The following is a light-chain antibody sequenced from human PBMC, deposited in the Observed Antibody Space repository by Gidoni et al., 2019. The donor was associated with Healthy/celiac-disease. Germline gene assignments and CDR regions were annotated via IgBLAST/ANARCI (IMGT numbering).Light chain of an antibody. J-gene: IGKJ5*01. CDR1: QSISRY. V-gene: IGKV1-39*01. CDR3: QQSYSTPPIT. Sequence: DIRMTQSPSSLSASVGDRVTSTCRASQSISRYLNWYQQKPGKAPKLLIYAASSLQSGVPSRFSGSGSGTDFTLTISSLQPEDFATYYCQQSYSTPPITFGQGTRLEIK. CDR2: AAS.